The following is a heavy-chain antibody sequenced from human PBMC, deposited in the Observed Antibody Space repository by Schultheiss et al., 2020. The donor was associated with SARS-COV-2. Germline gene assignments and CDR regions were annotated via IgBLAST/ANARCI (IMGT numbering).Heavy chain of an antibody. CDR2: IYHSGST. V-gene: IGHV4-30-2*01. CDR3: ARVHYLYGMDV. Sequence: SETLSLTCTVSGGSVSSGSCYWSWIRQPPGKGLEWIGYIYHSGSTYYNPSLKSRVTISVDRSKNQFSLKLSSVTAADTAVYYCARVHYLYGMDVWGQGTTVTVSS. J-gene: IGHJ6*02. CDR1: GGSVSSGSCY. D-gene: IGHD1-26*01.